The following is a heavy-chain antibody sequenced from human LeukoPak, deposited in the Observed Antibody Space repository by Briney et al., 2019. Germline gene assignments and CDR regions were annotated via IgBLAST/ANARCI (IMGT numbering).Heavy chain of an antibody. CDR2: ISSSSSYI. V-gene: IGHV3-21*01. CDR1: GFTFSSYN. J-gene: IGHJ4*02. Sequence: GGSLRLSCAASGFTFSSYNMNWVRQAPEKGLEWVSSISSSSSYIYYADSVKGRFTISRDNAKNSLYLQMNSLRAEDTAVYYCARDKNSEITTVDYWGQGTLVTVSS. D-gene: IGHD4-17*01. CDR3: ARDKNSEITTVDY.